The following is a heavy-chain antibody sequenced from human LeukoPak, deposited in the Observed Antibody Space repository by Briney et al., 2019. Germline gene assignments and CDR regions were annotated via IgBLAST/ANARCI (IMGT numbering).Heavy chain of an antibody. CDR2: IYHTGST. Sequence: SETLSLTCTVSGGSISSYYWSWIRQPPGKGLEWIGYIYHTGSTNYNPSLKSRVTISVDTSKNQFSLKLSSVTAADTAVYYCARLALYGYYFDYWGQGTLVTVSS. D-gene: IGHD3-10*01. V-gene: IGHV4-59*08. J-gene: IGHJ4*02. CDR1: GGSISSYY. CDR3: ARLALYGYYFDY.